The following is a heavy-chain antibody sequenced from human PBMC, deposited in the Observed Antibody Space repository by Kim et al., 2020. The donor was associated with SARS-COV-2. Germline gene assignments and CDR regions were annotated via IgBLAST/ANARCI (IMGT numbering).Heavy chain of an antibody. Sequence: GGSLRLSCAASGFTVSSNYMSWVRQAPGKGLEWVSVIYSGGSTYYADSVKGRFTISRDNSKNTLYLQMNSLRAEDTAVYYCARDDYYGSGSYSAGMDVWGQGTTVTVSS. V-gene: IGHV3-53*01. CDR3: ARDDYYGSGSYSAGMDV. D-gene: IGHD3-10*01. CDR2: IYSGGST. J-gene: IGHJ6*02. CDR1: GFTVSSNY.